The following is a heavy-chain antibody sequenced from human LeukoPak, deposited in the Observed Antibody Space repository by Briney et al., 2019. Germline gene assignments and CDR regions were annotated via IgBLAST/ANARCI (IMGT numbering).Heavy chain of an antibody. V-gene: IGHV3-7*01. CDR3: ARDGTAAGLYFDL. CDR2: IRQDGGEK. D-gene: IGHD6-13*01. Sequence: GGSLRLSCAVSGLTFSSYWMNWVRQAPGKGLEWVASIRQDGGEKSYVDSVKGRFTLSRDNTKNSLYLQMSSLRAEDTAVYYCARDGTAAGLYFDLWGQGTLVTVSS. J-gene: IGHJ4*01. CDR1: GLTFSSYW.